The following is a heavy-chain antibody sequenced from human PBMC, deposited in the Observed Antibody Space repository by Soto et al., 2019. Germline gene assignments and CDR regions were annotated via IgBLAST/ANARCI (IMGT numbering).Heavy chain of an antibody. Sequence: QVQLVQSGAEVKKPGSSVKVSCKASGGTFSSYTISWVRQAPGQGLECMGRIIPILGIANYAQKFQGRVTITADKSTSTAYMELSSLRSEDTAVYYCATETYYYGSGSYLTIDYWGQGTLVTVSS. J-gene: IGHJ4*02. CDR3: ATETYYYGSGSYLTIDY. D-gene: IGHD3-10*01. V-gene: IGHV1-69*08. CDR1: GGTFSSYT. CDR2: IIPILGIA.